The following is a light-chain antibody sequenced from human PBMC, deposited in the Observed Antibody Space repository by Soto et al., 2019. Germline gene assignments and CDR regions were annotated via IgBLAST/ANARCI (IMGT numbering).Light chain of an antibody. CDR3: AAWDESLNGRV. V-gene: IGLV1-44*01. J-gene: IGLJ3*02. Sequence: QSVLTQPPSASETPGQRVTISCSGSSSNIGSYTVNWYQQLPGTAPKLLMYNNNQRPSGVPDRFSGSKSGTSASLAISRRQSEDEADYYCAAWDESLNGRVFGGGTKLTVL. CDR2: NNN. CDR1: SSNIGSYT.